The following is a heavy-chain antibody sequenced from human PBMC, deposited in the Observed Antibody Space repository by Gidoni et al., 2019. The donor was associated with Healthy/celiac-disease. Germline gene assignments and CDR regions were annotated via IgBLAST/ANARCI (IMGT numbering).Heavy chain of an antibody. CDR3: AREGGGDYYDSSGYLLYYFDY. D-gene: IGHD3-22*01. CDR1: GFTFSSYS. V-gene: IGHV3-21*01. J-gene: IGHJ4*02. Sequence: EVQLVESGGGLVTPGGSLRLSCAASGFTFSSYSMTWVRQSPGKGLEWVSSISSSSSYIYYADSVKGRFNISRDNAKNSLYLQMNSLRAEDTAVYYCAREGGGDYYDSSGYLLYYFDYWGQGTLVTVSS. CDR2: ISSSSSYI.